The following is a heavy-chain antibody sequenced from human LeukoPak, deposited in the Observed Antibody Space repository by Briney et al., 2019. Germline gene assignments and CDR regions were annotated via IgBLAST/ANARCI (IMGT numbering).Heavy chain of an antibody. V-gene: IGHV3-7*01. D-gene: IGHD6-19*01. Sequence: PGGSLRLSCAASGFTFSSYWMSWVRQAPGKGLEWVANIKQDGSEKYYVDSVKGRFTISRDNAKNSLYLQMNSLGAEDTAVYYCARSLYSSGPYFDYWGQGTLVTVSS. CDR2: IKQDGSEK. J-gene: IGHJ4*02. CDR1: GFTFSSYW. CDR3: ARSLYSSGPYFDY.